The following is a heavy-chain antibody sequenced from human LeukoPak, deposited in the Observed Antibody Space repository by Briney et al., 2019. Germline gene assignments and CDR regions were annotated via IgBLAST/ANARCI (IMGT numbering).Heavy chain of an antibody. J-gene: IGHJ4*02. CDR3: ARSNGLEGYSGYDYFDY. Sequence: ASVKVSCKASGYTFTGYYMHWVRQAPGQGLEWMGWINPNSGGTNYAQKFQGRVTMTRDTSISTAYMELSRLRSDDTAVYYCARSNGLEGYSGYDYFDYWGQGTLVTVSS. CDR2: INPNSGGT. CDR1: GYTFTGYY. D-gene: IGHD5-12*01. V-gene: IGHV1-2*02.